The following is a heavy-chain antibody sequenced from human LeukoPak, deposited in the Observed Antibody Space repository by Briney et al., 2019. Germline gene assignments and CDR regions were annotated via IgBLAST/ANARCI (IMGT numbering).Heavy chain of an antibody. D-gene: IGHD1-26*01. CDR3: ARDEWELPFDY. Sequence: GSLRLSCAASGFTFSSYEMNWVRQAPGKGLEWVSSISSSSSYIYYADSVKGRFTISRDNAKNSLYLQMNSLRAEDTAVYYCARDEWELPFDYWGQGTLVTVSS. V-gene: IGHV3-21*01. CDR2: ISSSSSYI. CDR1: GFTFSSYE. J-gene: IGHJ4*02.